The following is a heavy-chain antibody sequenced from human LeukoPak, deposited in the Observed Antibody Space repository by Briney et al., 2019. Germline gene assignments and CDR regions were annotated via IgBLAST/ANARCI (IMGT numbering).Heavy chain of an antibody. CDR2: IYHSGST. J-gene: IGHJ4*02. Sequence: PSETLSLTCTVSGYSISSGYYWGWILQPPGKGLEWIGSIYHSGSTYYNPSLKSRVTISVDTSKNQFSLKLSSVTAADTAAYYCARVSSGYDWRGSYWGQGTLVTVSS. V-gene: IGHV4-38-2*02. D-gene: IGHD5-12*01. CDR3: ARVSSGYDWRGSY. CDR1: GYSISSGYY.